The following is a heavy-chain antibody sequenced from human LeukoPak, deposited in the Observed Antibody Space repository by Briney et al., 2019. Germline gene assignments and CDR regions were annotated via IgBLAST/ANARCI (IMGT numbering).Heavy chain of an antibody. V-gene: IGHV1-24*01. D-gene: IGHD6-13*01. Sequence: ASVKVSCKVSGYTLTELSMHWVRQAPGKGLEWMGGFDPEDGETIYAQKFQGRVTMTEDTSTDTAYMELSSLRSEDTAVYYCATDLVLKQQLVRPYYYYGMDVWGQGTTVTVSS. CDR2: FDPEDGET. J-gene: IGHJ6*02. CDR3: ATDLVLKQQLVRPYYYYGMDV. CDR1: GYTLTELS.